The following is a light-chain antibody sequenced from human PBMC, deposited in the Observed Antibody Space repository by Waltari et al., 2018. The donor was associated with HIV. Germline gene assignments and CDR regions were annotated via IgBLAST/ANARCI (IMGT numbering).Light chain of an antibody. CDR3: AAWDDSRNAHVV. CDR2: SSN. J-gene: IGLJ2*01. V-gene: IGLV1-44*01. CDR1: NPNIGSNS. Sequence: QSVLTQPPSASGTPGQRVTISCSGSNPNIGSNSVNWYQQLPGTAPKLLIYSSNQRPLGVPDRFSGSKSGTSASLAISGLQSEDEADYYCAAWDDSRNAHVVFGGGTKLTVL.